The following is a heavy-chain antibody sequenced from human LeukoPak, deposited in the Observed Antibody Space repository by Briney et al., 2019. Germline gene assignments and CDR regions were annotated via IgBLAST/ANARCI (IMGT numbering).Heavy chain of an antibody. D-gene: IGHD5-24*01. CDR2: VSASGENS. Sequence: PGGSLRLSCSASAFTFSNYVINWVRQAPGKGLEWVSTVSASGENSYHADSVKGRFSISRDNSKNTVSLQMNSLSAEDTAVYYCSKSGPGTMTFDAFDIWGQGTVVTVSS. V-gene: IGHV3-23*01. CDR1: AFTFSNYV. CDR3: SKSGPGTMTFDAFDI. J-gene: IGHJ3*02.